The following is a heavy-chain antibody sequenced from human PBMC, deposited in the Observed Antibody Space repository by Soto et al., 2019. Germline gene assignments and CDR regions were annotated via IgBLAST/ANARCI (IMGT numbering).Heavy chain of an antibody. D-gene: IGHD3-3*01. CDR1: GGSFSGYY. CDR3: ARGYDFWSGYRINYYGMDV. J-gene: IGHJ6*02. CDR2: INHSGST. V-gene: IGHV4-34*01. Sequence: PSETLSLTCAVYGGSFSGYYWSWIHQPPGKGLEWIGEINHSGSTNYNPSLKSRVTISVDTSKNQFSLKLSSVTAADTAVYYCARGYDFWSGYRINYYGMDVWGQGTTVTVSS.